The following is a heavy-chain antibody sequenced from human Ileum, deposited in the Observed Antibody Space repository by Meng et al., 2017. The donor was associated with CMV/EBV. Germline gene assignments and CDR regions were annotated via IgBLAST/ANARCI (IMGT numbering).Heavy chain of an antibody. V-gene: IGHV6-1*01. CDR1: DTGSSNSAA. J-gene: IGHJ4*02. CDR3: ARDPRWSSPIIMDY. CDR2: TYYRSKWYN. D-gene: IGHD2-15*01. Sequence: DTGSSNSAAWNWIRQSPSRGLEWLGRTYYRSKWYNDYAISVKSRITINPDTSKNQFSLQLNSVTPEDTAVYYCARDPRWSSPIIMDYWGPGTLVTVSS.